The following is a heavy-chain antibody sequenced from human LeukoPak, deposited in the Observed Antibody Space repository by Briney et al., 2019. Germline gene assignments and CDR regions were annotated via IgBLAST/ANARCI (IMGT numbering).Heavy chain of an antibody. D-gene: IGHD2-2*02. CDR2: ISSSNSYI. CDR3: ARGVLGYCSSTSCYTGGYFDY. Sequence: GGSLRLSCAASGFTFSSYSMNWVRQAPGKGLEWVSSISSSNSYIYYADSVKGRFTISRDNAKNSLYLQMNSLRAEDTAVYYCARGVLGYCSSTSCYTGGYFDYWGQGTLVTVSS. J-gene: IGHJ4*02. CDR1: GFTFSSYS. V-gene: IGHV3-21*01.